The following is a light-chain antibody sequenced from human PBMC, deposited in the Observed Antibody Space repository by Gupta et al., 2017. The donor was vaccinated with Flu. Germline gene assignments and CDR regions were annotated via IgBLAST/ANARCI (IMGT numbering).Light chain of an antibody. J-gene: IGKJ1*01. CDR3: QQYGGSPPT. CDR1: ESVINRY. Sequence: GTLSLSPGERATLSCRASESVINRYVAWYQHYPGQAPRLLIYGASSRATGIPDRFSGSGSGTDFTLTISRLEPEDFAVYTCQQYGGSPPTFGQGTRVELK. V-gene: IGKV3-20*01. CDR2: GAS.